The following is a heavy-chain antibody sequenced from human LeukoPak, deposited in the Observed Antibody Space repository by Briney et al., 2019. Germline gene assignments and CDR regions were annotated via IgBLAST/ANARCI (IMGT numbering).Heavy chain of an antibody. Sequence: GGSLRLSCAASGFTFSRYGMHWVRQAPGKGLEWVAVISYDGSNKYYADSVKGRFTISRDNSKNTLYLQMNSLRAEDTAVYYCAKDRFWYYDSSGYPDYWGQGTLVTVSS. D-gene: IGHD3-22*01. CDR1: GFTFSRYG. CDR3: AKDRFWYYDSSGYPDY. V-gene: IGHV3-30*18. J-gene: IGHJ4*02. CDR2: ISYDGSNK.